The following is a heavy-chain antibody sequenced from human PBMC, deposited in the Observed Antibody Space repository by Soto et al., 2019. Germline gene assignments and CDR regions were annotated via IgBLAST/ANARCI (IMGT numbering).Heavy chain of an antibody. Sequence: PGGSLRLSCAASGFTFDDYAMHWVRQAPGKGLEWVSGISWNSGSIGYADSVKGRFTISRDNAKNPLYLQMNSLRAEDTALYYCAKGVSVREFDYWGQGTLVTVSS. CDR1: GFTFDDYA. V-gene: IGHV3-9*01. D-gene: IGHD3-10*01. J-gene: IGHJ4*02. CDR3: AKGVSVREFDY. CDR2: ISWNSGSI.